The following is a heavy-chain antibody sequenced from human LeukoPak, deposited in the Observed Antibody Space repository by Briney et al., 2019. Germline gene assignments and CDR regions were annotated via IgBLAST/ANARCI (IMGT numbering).Heavy chain of an antibody. J-gene: IGHJ4*02. Sequence: ASVKVSCKASGYAFTSYGISWVRQAPGQGLEWMGWISAYNSNTNYAQKLQGRVTMTTDTSTSTAYMELRSLRSDDTAVYYCARYSGYDLVDYFDYWGQGTLVTVSS. CDR1: GYAFTSYG. D-gene: IGHD5-12*01. V-gene: IGHV1-18*01. CDR2: ISAYNSNT. CDR3: ARYSGYDLVDYFDY.